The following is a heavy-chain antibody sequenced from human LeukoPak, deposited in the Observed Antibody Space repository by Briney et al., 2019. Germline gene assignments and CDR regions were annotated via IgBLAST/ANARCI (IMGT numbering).Heavy chain of an antibody. J-gene: IGHJ4*02. Sequence: PGGSLRLSCAASGFTFSSYAMSWVRQAPGKGLEWVSAISSSGGSTYYADSVKGRFPISRDNSKNTLYLQMSSLRAEDTAIYYCARARGYLTGYYFDYWGQGTLVTVSS. CDR2: ISSSGGST. D-gene: IGHD3-9*01. CDR3: ARARGYLTGYYFDY. CDR1: GFTFSSYA. V-gene: IGHV3-23*01.